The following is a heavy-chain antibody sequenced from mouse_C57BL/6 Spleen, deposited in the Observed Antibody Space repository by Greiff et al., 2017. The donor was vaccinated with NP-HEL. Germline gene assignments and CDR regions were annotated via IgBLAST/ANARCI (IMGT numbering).Heavy chain of an antibody. Sequence: EVKLQESGPVLVKPGASVKMSCKASGYTFTDYYMNWVKQSHGKSLEWIGVINPYNGGTSYNQKFKGKATLTVDKSSSTAYMELNSLTSEDSAVYYCAREGGHFDYWGQGTTLTVSS. CDR1: GYTFTDYY. CDR2: INPYNGGT. J-gene: IGHJ2*01. CDR3: AREGGHFDY. V-gene: IGHV1-19*01.